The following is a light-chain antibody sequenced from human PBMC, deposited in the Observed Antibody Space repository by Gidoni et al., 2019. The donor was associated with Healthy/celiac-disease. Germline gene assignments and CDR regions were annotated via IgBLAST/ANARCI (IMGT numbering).Light chain of an antibody. CDR1: QSISSY. CDR2: AAS. Sequence: DIQMTQSPSSLSASVGDRVTIPCRASQSISSYLNWYQQKPGKAPKLLIYAASSLQSGVPSRFSGSGSGTDFTLTISSLQPEDFATYYCQQSYSTRMYTFGQGTKLEIK. J-gene: IGKJ2*01. V-gene: IGKV1-39*01. CDR3: QQSYSTRMYT.